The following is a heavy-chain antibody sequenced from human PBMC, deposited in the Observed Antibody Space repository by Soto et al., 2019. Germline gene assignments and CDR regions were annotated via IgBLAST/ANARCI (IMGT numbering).Heavy chain of an antibody. CDR3: AMRRYSSGWTGSWFDP. Sequence: QVQLVQSGAEVKKPGSSVKVSCKASGGTFSSYAISWVRQAPGQGLEWMGGIIPIFGTANYAQKFQGRVTITADKSTSTAYMELSSLRSEDTAVYYCAMRRYSSGWTGSWFDPWGQGTLVTVSS. D-gene: IGHD6-19*01. J-gene: IGHJ5*02. V-gene: IGHV1-69*06. CDR1: GGTFSSYA. CDR2: IIPIFGTA.